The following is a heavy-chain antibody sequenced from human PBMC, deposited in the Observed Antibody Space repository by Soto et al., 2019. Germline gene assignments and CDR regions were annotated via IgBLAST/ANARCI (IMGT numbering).Heavy chain of an antibody. J-gene: IGHJ4*02. CDR3: ARVQHQDIVTAHSPRRSIDY. V-gene: IGHV4-31*03. CDR2: IYHSGTA. CDR1: GGSISSGNHQ. D-gene: IGHD2-15*01. Sequence: TLSLTCIVSGGSISSGNHQWSWIRQHPGTGLEWIGYIYHSGTAYYNPSLKSRVIMSVDTSKNQFSLNLKSVTAADAATYYCARVQHQDIVTAHSPRRSIDYWGQGDLVTVSS.